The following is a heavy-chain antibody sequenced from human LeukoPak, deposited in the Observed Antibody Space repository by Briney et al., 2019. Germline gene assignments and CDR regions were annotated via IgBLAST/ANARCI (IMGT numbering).Heavy chain of an antibody. Sequence: SHTLSLTCTVSGGSISSGGYYWRWIRQHPGEGLEWIGYIYYSGSTYYNPSLKSRVTISVDTSKNQFSLKLSSVTAADTAVYYCATLSYRRTYFDYWGQGTLVTVSS. CDR3: ATLSYRRTYFDY. V-gene: IGHV4-31*03. D-gene: IGHD5-18*01. J-gene: IGHJ4*02. CDR1: GGSISSGGYY. CDR2: IYYSGST.